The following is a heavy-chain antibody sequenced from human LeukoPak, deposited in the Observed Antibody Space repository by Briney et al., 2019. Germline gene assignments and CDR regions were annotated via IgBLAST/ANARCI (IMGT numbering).Heavy chain of an antibody. D-gene: IGHD6-13*01. CDR2: ISGSGGRT. Sequence: PGGSLRLSCAASGFTFSNYAMSWVRQALGKGLEWVSAISGSGGRTYYADSVKGRFTISRDNSKNTLYLQMNSLRAEDTAVYYCARGIAAAGSSGPYFDYWGQGTLVTVSS. CDR3: ARGIAAAGSSGPYFDY. J-gene: IGHJ4*02. CDR1: GFTFSNYA. V-gene: IGHV3-23*01.